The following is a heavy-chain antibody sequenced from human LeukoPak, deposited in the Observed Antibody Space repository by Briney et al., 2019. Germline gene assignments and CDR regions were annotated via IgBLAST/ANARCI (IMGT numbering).Heavy chain of an antibody. Sequence: SQTLSLTCTVSGGSISSGDYYWSWIRQPPGKGLEWIGYIYYSGSTYYNPSLKSRVTISVDTSKNQFSLKLSSVTAADTAVYYCACTRDYYYYMDVWGKGTTVTVSS. CDR1: GGSISSGDYY. D-gene: IGHD2-8*01. CDR3: ACTRDYYYYMDV. V-gene: IGHV4-30-4*08. J-gene: IGHJ6*03. CDR2: IYYSGST.